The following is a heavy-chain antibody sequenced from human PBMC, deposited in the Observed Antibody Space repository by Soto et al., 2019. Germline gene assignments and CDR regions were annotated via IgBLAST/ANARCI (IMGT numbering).Heavy chain of an antibody. Sequence: SETLSLTCSVSGDSISSSSSYWGWIRQPPGKGLEWIGHIYYSGTTSYNPSLKGRVIIFVDKSKKQFSLKVRSVRAADTAVYYCARGPPIFYWGQGTLVTVSS. J-gene: IGHJ4*02. CDR2: IYYSGTT. CDR1: GDSISSSSSY. CDR3: ARGPPIFY. V-gene: IGHV4-39*01. D-gene: IGHD3-9*01.